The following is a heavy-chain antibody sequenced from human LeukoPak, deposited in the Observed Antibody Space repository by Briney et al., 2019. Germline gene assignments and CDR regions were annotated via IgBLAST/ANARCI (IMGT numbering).Heavy chain of an antibody. D-gene: IGHD3-9*01. CDR3: ARDRSMTGYYNYYFDY. CDR2: IIPIFGTA. Sequence: ASVKVSFKASGGTFSSYAISWVRQAPGQGLEWMGGIIPIFGTANYAQKFQGRVTITADESTSTAYMELSSLRSEDTAVYYCARDRSMTGYYNYYFDYWGQGTLVTVSS. J-gene: IGHJ4*02. CDR1: GGTFSSYA. V-gene: IGHV1-69*13.